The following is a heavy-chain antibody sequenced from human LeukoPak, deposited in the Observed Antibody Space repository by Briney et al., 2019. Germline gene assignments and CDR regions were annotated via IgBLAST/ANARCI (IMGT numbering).Heavy chain of an antibody. V-gene: IGHV1-69*04. D-gene: IGHD6-13*01. J-gene: IGHJ6*02. CDR1: GGTFSSYA. CDR3: ARERGSSWYAGGPLYYYSMDV. Sequence: ASVKVSCKASGGTFSSYAISWVRQAPGQGLEWMGRIIPIFGIANYAQKFQGRVTITADKSTSTAYMELSSLRSEDTAVYYCARERGSSWYAGGPLYYYSMDVWGQGTTVTVSS. CDR2: IIPIFGIA.